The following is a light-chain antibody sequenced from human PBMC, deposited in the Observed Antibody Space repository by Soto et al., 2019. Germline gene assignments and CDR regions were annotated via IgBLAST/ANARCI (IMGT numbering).Light chain of an antibody. Sequence: IQMSQSPSTLSASVGDRVNITCGASQSISGWLSWYQQKPGKAPKLLIYKASRLESGVPSRFSGSGSGTEFILTISSLQPDDFATYYCRHYNSYPWTFGQGTKVDIK. CDR3: RHYNSYPWT. J-gene: IGKJ1*01. CDR1: QSISGW. CDR2: KAS. V-gene: IGKV1-5*03.